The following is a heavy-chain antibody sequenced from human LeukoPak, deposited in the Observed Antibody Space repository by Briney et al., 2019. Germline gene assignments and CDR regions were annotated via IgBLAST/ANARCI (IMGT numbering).Heavy chain of an antibody. J-gene: IGHJ4*02. CDR2: IYYSGST. Sequence: SETLSLTCTVSGGSVSSATYFWSWIRQPPGKTLEWIGYIYYSGSTNYNPSLKSRVTISVDTSKNQFSLRLTSVTAADTAVYYCARNRYGGHGDYWGQGTLVTVSS. V-gene: IGHV4-61*01. D-gene: IGHD5-12*01. CDR3: ARNRYGGHGDY. CDR1: GGSVSSATYF.